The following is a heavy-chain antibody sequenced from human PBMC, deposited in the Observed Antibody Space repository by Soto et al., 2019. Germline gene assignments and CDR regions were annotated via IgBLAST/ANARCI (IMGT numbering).Heavy chain of an antibody. CDR2: ISGSGGST. Sequence: EVQLLESGGGLVQPGGSLRLSCAASGFTFSSYAMSWVRQAPGKGLEWVSAISGSGGSTYYADSVKGRFTISRDNSKSALYLQMNSLRAEDTAVYYCAKDEGKRISRYWYFDLWGRGTLVTVSS. CDR1: GFTFSSYA. CDR3: AKDEGKRISRYWYFDL. J-gene: IGHJ2*01. V-gene: IGHV3-23*01.